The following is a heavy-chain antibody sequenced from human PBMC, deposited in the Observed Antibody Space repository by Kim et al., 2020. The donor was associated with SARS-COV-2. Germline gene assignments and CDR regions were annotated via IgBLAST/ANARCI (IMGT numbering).Heavy chain of an antibody. Sequence: ASVKVSCKASGYTFTSYGISWVRQAPGQGLEWMGWISAYNGNTNYAQKLQGRVTMTTDTSTSTAYVELRSLRSDDTAVYYCARDVDNDYDYVWGSYRYTRSADYWGQGTLVTVSS. J-gene: IGHJ4*02. D-gene: IGHD3-16*02. CDR2: ISAYNGNT. CDR1: GYTFTSYG. CDR3: ARDVDNDYDYVWGSYRYTRSADY. V-gene: IGHV1-18*01.